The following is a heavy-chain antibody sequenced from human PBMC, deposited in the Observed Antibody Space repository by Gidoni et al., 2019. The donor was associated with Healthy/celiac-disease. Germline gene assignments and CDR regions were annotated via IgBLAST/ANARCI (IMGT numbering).Heavy chain of an antibody. CDR3: AHKGNRGPKGYFDY. D-gene: IGHD3-10*01. Sequence: QITLKESGPTLVKPTQTLTLTCTFSGFPLSTSGVGVGWIRQPPGKALEWLALIYWDDDKRYSPSLKSRLTITKDTSKNQVVLTMTNMDPVDTATYYCAHKGNRGPKGYFDYWGQGTLVTVSS. J-gene: IGHJ4*02. CDR1: GFPLSTSGVG. CDR2: IYWDDDK. V-gene: IGHV2-5*02.